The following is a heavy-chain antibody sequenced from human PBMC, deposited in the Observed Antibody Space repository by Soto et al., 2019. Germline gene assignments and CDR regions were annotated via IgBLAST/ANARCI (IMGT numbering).Heavy chain of an antibody. J-gene: IGHJ6*02. CDR2: IWYDGSNE. CDR1: GFTFRNYG. CDR3: ARVLGRYYGSGSYQGVDV. Sequence: QVQLLESGGGVVQPGTSLRLSCAASGFTFRNYGMHWVRQAPGKGLEWVAVIWYDGSNEYYADSVKGRFSISRDNSRNTLYLEMNSLRAEDTAVYYCARVLGRYYGSGSYQGVDVWGQGTTVTVSS. V-gene: IGHV3-33*01. D-gene: IGHD3-10*01.